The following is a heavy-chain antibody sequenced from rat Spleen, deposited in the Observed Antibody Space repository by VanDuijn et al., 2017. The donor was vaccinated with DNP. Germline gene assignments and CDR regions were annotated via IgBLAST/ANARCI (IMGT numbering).Heavy chain of an antibody. Sequence: EVQLVESGGGPVQPGRSLKLSCVASGFIFSNYWMTWIRQAPGKGLEWVASITNSGGATYYPDSVRGRFTISGDNAQNTLYLQMNSLRSEDTATYYCTRESSGGFDYWGQGVMVTVSP. CDR2: ITNSGGAT. CDR1: GFIFSNYW. CDR3: TRESSGGFDY. J-gene: IGHJ2*01. D-gene: IGHD4-3*01. V-gene: IGHV5-31*01.